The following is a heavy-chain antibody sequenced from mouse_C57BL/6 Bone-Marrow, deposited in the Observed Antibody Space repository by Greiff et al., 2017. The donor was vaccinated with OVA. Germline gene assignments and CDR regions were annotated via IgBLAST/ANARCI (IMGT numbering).Heavy chain of an antibody. D-gene: IGHD2-4*01. CDR2: ISNGGGST. V-gene: IGHV5-12*01. Sequence: EVMLVESGGGLVQPGGSLKLSCAASGFTFSDYYMYWVRQTPEKRLEWVAYISNGGGSTYYPDTVKGRFTISRDNAKNTLYLQMSRLKSEDTAMYYCARHLITSPFYWYFDVWGTGTTVTVSS. CDR3: ARHLITSPFYWYFDV. CDR1: GFTFSDYY. J-gene: IGHJ1*03.